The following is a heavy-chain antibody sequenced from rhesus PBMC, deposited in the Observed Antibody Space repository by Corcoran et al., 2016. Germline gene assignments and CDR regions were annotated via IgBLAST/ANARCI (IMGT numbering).Heavy chain of an antibody. V-gene: IGHV4-147*01. CDR3: AREKRTAGTDFFY. CDR1: GYSISSNY. D-gene: IGHD1-1*01. Sequence: QVQLQESGPGLVKPSETLSLTCAVSGYSISSNYWSWIRQHPGKGLECIWYIYASSGSTNYNPPPKSRVTISADTSKNQFSLKLSSVTAADTAVYYCAREKRTAGTDFFYWGQGVLVTVSS. J-gene: IGHJ4*01. CDR2: IYASSGST.